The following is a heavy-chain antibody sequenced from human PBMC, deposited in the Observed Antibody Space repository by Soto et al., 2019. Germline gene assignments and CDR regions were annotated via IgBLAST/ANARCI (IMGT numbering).Heavy chain of an antibody. V-gene: IGHV3-23*01. CDR1: GFIFTDYA. D-gene: IGHD3-3*01. Sequence: GGSLRLSCAASGFIFTDYAMTWVRQAPGKGLEWVSVISGSVVSIYYTDSVRGRFTISRDNSKNTLYLQMHSLRPEDTAVYFCVKRTDSSDRSGYPAWGQGSKRTVSS. J-gene: IGHJ5*02. CDR3: VKRTDSSDRSGYPA. CDR2: ISGSVVSI.